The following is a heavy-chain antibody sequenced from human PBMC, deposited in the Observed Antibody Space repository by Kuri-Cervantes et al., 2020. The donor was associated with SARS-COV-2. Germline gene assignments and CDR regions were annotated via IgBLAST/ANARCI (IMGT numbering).Heavy chain of an antibody. J-gene: IGHJ4*02. D-gene: IGHD3-10*01. CDR2: IYYSGST. CDR3: ARAQVRGVIITFFDY. V-gene: IGHV4-31*03. Sequence: SETLSLTFTVSGCSISSGGYYWSWIRQHPGKGLELIGYIYYSGSTYYNPSLKSRVTISVDTSKNQFSLKLSSVTAADTAVYYFARAQVRGVIITFFDYWGQGTLVTVSS. CDR1: GCSISSGGYY.